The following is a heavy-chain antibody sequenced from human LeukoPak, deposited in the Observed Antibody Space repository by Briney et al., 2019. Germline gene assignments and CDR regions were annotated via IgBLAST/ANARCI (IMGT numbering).Heavy chain of an antibody. D-gene: IGHD3-9*01. J-gene: IGHJ4*02. Sequence: PSETLSLTCTVSGGSINSYYWSWIRQPAGKGLEWIGRIYSSGSTNYNPSLKSRATMSVDTPNNQFSLKLSSVTAADTAVYYCARGVVLTGYPLDFWGRGTLVTVSS. V-gene: IGHV4-4*07. CDR3: ARGVVLTGYPLDF. CDR2: IYSSGST. CDR1: GGSINSYY.